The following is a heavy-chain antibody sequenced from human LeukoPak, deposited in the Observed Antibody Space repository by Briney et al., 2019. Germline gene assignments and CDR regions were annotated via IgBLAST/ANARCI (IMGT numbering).Heavy chain of an antibody. Sequence: GGSLRLSCAASGFTFSSYWMHWVRQAPGKRLVWVSRINSYGSSTSYADSVKGRFTISRDNAKNTLYLQMNSLRAEDTAVYYCARDKEDSSGFPLGYWGQGTLVTVSS. CDR3: ARDKEDSSGFPLGY. J-gene: IGHJ4*02. CDR2: INSYGSST. D-gene: IGHD3-22*01. V-gene: IGHV3-74*01. CDR1: GFTFSSYW.